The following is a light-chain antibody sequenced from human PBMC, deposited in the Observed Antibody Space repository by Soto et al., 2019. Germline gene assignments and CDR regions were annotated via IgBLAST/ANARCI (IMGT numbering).Light chain of an antibody. V-gene: IGKV1-5*01. CDR1: QSISSW. Sequence: DIQSPQSPSTLSASVGDRVTTTCRASQSISSWLAWYKQKPGKAPKLLSYDASSLESGVPSRCSGSGSGTECTLTISSLQPDDFATYYCQQYKSYTWTFGQGTKVDIK. J-gene: IGKJ1*01. CDR3: QQYKSYTWT. CDR2: DAS.